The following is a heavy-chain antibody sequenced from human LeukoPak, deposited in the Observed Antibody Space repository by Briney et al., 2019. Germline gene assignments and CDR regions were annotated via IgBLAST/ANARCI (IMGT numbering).Heavy chain of an antibody. CDR1: GGSFSGYY. CDR3: ASIPRCFTIFCLSMDV. D-gene: IGHD3-9*01. Sequence: SETLSLTCAVYGGSFSGYYWSWIRQPPGKGLEWIGEINHSGSTNYNPSLKSRVTISVDTSKNQFSLKLSSVTAADTAVYYCASIPRCFTIFCLSMDVWGQGTTVTVSS. V-gene: IGHV4-34*01. J-gene: IGHJ6*02. CDR2: INHSGST.